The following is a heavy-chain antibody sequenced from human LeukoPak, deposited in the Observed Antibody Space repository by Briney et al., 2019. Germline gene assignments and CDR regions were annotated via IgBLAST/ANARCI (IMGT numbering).Heavy chain of an antibody. CDR3: ARLRGGVRGVIIRNTYFDY. CDR2: MNPNSGNT. D-gene: IGHD3-10*01. Sequence: ASVKVSCKASGYTFTSYDINWVRQAAGQGLEWMGWMNPNSGNTAYAQKFQGRVTMTRDTSISTAYMELSSLTSEDTAMYYCARLRGGVRGVIIRNTYFDYWGQGTLVTVSS. V-gene: IGHV1-8*01. CDR1: GYTFTSYD. J-gene: IGHJ4*02.